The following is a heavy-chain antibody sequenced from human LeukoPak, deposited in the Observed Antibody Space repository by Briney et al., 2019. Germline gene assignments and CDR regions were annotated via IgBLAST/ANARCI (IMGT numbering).Heavy chain of an antibody. CDR3: AKVGRTGWSSSGGDF. D-gene: IGHD6-19*01. CDR2: ISASGGSA. V-gene: IGHV3-23*01. CDR1: GFTFSNHA. Sequence: PGGSLRLSCAASGFTFSNHAMNWVRQAPGKGLEWVSTISASGGSADYADSVKGRFPIARDNSNNTLYLQMNNLRAEDTAVYYCAKVGRTGWSSSGGDFWGQGTLVTVSS. J-gene: IGHJ4*02.